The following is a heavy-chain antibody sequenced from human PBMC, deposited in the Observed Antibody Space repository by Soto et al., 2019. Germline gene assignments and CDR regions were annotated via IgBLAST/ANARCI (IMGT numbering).Heavy chain of an antibody. J-gene: IGHJ5*02. CDR3: ARRLRSGRLYNWFDT. D-gene: IGHD6-19*01. Sequence: SETLSLTCTVSGDSISGYYWSWIRQPPGKGLEWVGYIYYTGSTNYNPSLKSRVTISVDTSKNQFSLKLSSLTAADTAVYYCARRLRSGRLYNWFDTWCQGTLVTVFS. V-gene: IGHV4-59*01. CDR1: GDSISGYY. CDR2: IYYTGST.